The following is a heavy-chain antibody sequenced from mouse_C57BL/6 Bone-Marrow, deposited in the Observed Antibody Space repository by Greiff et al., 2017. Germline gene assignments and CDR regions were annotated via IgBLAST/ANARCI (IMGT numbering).Heavy chain of an antibody. CDR1: GYAFTNYL. Sequence: QVQLQQSGAELVRPGTSVKVSCKASGYAFTNYLMEWVKQRPGQGLEWIGVINPGSGGTNYNEKFKGKATLTADKSSSTAYMQLSSLTSEDSAVYFCARTDAGYYFDYWGQGTTLTVSS. CDR2: INPGSGGT. V-gene: IGHV1-54*01. CDR3: ARTDAGYYFDY. J-gene: IGHJ2*01.